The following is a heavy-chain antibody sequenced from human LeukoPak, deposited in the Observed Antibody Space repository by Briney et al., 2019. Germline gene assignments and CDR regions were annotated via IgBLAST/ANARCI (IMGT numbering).Heavy chain of an antibody. CDR2: ISSSSSYI. Sequence: GGSLRLSCAASGFTFSIYSMNWVRQAPGKGLEWVSSISSSSSYIYYEDSVKGRFTIARDNAKNSLYLQMNSLRGEDTAVYYCARDFHRAYDAFAIWGERTMVTVSS. CDR3: ARDFHRAYDAFAI. V-gene: IGHV3-21*01. J-gene: IGHJ3*02. CDR1: GFTFSIYS. D-gene: IGHD1-14*01.